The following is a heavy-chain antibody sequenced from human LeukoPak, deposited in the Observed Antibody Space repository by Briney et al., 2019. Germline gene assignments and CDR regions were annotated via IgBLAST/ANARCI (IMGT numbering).Heavy chain of an antibody. J-gene: IGHJ5*02. CDR3: ARDRSLNWFDP. Sequence: PGGSLRLSCAASGFTFDDYGMSWVRQAPGKGLEWVSSISSSSSYIYYADSVKGRFTISRDNAKNSLYLQMNSLRAEDTAVYYCARDRSLNWFDPWGQGTLVTVSS. D-gene: IGHD2-15*01. V-gene: IGHV3-21*01. CDR2: ISSSSSYI. CDR1: GFTFDDYG.